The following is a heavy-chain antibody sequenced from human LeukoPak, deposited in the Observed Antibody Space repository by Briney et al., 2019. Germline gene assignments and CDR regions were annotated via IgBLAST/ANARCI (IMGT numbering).Heavy chain of an antibody. D-gene: IGHD5-18*01. Sequence: GGSLRLSCAASGFTFRSYWMSWVRQAPGKGLEWVASIKKDGSEKYYVDSVKGRFTISRDNSKNTLYLQMNSLRAEDTAVYYCAKIVPGYSYAYWGQGTLVTVSS. CDR1: GFTFRSYW. J-gene: IGHJ4*02. CDR2: IKKDGSEK. V-gene: IGHV3-7*01. CDR3: AKIVPGYSYAY.